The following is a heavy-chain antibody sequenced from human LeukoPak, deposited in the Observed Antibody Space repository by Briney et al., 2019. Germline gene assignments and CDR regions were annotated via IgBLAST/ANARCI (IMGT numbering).Heavy chain of an antibody. CDR3: ARAYYDILTGYLYNWFDP. CDR1: GYTFTSYD. D-gene: IGHD3-9*01. J-gene: IGHJ5*02. CDR2: MNPNSGNT. Sequence: ASVKVSCKASGYTFTSYDINWVRQATGQGLEWMGWMNPNSGNTGYAQKFQGRVTMTRNTSISTAYMELSSLRSEDTAVYYCARAYYDILTGYLYNWFDPWGQGTLVTVSS. V-gene: IGHV1-8*01.